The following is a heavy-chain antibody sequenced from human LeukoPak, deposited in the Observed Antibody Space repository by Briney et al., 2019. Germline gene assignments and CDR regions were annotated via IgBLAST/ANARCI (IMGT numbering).Heavy chain of an antibody. V-gene: IGHV5-51*01. CDR1: GYSFTSYW. CDR2: IYPDDSDT. D-gene: IGHD3-22*01. CDR3: ARPNITSYYDSRGYDAFDV. Sequence: GESLKISCKGSGYSFTSYWIGWVRQMPGKGLEWMGIIYPDDSDTRYSPSFQGQVTISADKSVRTAYLQWSSLKASDTAMYYCARPNITSYYDSRGYDAFDVRGQGTMVTVSS. J-gene: IGHJ3*01.